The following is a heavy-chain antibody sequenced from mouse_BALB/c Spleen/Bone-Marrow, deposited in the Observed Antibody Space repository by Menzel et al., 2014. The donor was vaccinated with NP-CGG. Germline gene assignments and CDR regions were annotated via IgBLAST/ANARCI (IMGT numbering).Heavy chain of an antibody. CDR2: INPDSSTI. J-gene: IGHJ4*01. CDR1: GFDFSRYW. CDR3: AREIPQGAMDY. V-gene: IGHV4-1*02. Sequence: EVQRVESGGGLVQPGGSLKLSCAASGFDFSRYWMSWVRQAPGKGLEWIGEINPDSSTINYTPSLKDKFIISRDNAKNTLYLQMSKVRSEDTALYYCAREIPQGAMDYWGHGTSVTVSS.